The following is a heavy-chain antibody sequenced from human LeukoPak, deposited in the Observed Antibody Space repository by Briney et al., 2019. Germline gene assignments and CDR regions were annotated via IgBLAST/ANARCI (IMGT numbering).Heavy chain of an antibody. J-gene: IGHJ4*02. D-gene: IGHD1-20*01. Sequence: SETLSLTCTVSGDSINSGDYYWSWIRQPPGKGLEWIGYIYYSGSTSYNPSLKSRVTMSVDTSKNQFSLKLSSVTAADTAVYYCDRLTGLWGQGTLVIVSS. V-gene: IGHV4-30-4*08. CDR1: GDSINSGDYY. CDR2: IYYSGST. CDR3: DRLTGL.